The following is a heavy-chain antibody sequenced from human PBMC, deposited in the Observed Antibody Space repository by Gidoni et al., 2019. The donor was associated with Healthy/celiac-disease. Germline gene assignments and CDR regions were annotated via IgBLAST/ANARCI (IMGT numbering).Heavy chain of an antibody. V-gene: IGHV3-9*01. D-gene: IGHD3-10*01. CDR1: GFPFDDYA. CDR3: AKDIVLERFVELSANAFDI. Sequence: EVQLMESGGGLVQPGRSLRLSCAASGFPFDDYAMHCVRQAPGKGLAGVSGISWNSGSIGYADSVKGRFTISRDNAKNSLYLQMNSLRAEDTALYYCAKDIVLERFVELSANAFDIWGQGTMVTVSS. J-gene: IGHJ3*02. CDR2: ISWNSGSI.